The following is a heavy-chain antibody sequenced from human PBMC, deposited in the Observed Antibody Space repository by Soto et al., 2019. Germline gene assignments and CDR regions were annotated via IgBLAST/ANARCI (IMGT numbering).Heavy chain of an antibody. CDR2: ISAYNGNT. Sequence: GASVKVSCKASGYTFSSYGISCARKAPGQGLEWMGWISAYNGNTNYAQKLQGRVTMTTDASTSTAYMELRSLRSDDTAVYYCARVAPTPYIAVAGDFDYWGQGTLVTVSS. CDR3: ARVAPTPYIAVAGDFDY. V-gene: IGHV1-18*01. CDR1: GYTFSSYG. D-gene: IGHD6-19*01. J-gene: IGHJ4*02.